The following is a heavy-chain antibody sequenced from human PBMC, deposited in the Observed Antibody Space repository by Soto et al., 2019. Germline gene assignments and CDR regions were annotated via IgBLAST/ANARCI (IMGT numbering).Heavy chain of an antibody. CDR2: INGDGSTA. Sequence: GGSLRLSCAASGFTFSSYWMHWVRQAPGKGLVWVSRINGDGSTATYADSVKGRFTISRDNARNTLSLQMNSLRAEDTAVYYCATPYPTVTTAIDSWGQGTLVTVSS. V-gene: IGHV3-74*01. D-gene: IGHD4-17*01. J-gene: IGHJ4*02. CDR1: GFTFSSYW. CDR3: ATPYPTVTTAIDS.